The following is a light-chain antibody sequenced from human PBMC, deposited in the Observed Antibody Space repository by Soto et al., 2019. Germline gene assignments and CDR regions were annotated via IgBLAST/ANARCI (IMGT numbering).Light chain of an antibody. J-gene: IGKJ1*01. CDR1: RDIGSD. CDR2: AAY. V-gene: IGKV1-17*01. CDR3: LQHYRYPRT. Sequence: QMTQSPSSLSASVGDRITITCRASRDIGSDLSWYQQKPGKAPKRLIYAAYTLQSGVPSRFSGSGSGTEFTLTISSLQAEDFATYYCLQHYRYPRTFGQGTKVDIK.